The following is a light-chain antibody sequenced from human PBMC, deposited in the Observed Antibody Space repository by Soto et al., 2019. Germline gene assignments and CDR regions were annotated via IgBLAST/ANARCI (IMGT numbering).Light chain of an antibody. CDR3: VSFAGGTYV. CDR2: DVN. CDR1: SSDVGAYIF. Sequence: QSALTQPPSASGSPGQSVTISCTGTSSDVGAYIFVSWYQQHPGKAPKLMVYDVNRRPPGVPDRFFGSKSGNTASLTVSGLQDEDEADYYCVSFAGGTYVFGTGTKVTVL. V-gene: IGLV2-8*01. J-gene: IGLJ1*01.